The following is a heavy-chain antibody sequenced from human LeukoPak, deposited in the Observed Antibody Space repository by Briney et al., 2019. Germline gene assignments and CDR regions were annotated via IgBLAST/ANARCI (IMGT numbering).Heavy chain of an antibody. J-gene: IGHJ6*02. D-gene: IGHD2-2*01. CDR1: GGSFSGYY. V-gene: IGHV4-59*12. CDR3: ARLKQAVVPAIGPTMDV. CDR2: IYYSGST. Sequence: SETLSLTCAVYGGSFSGYYWSWIRQPPGKGLEWIGYIYYSGSTNYNPSLKSRVTISVDTSKNQFSLKLSSVTAADTAVYYCARLKQAVVPAIGPTMDVWGQGTTVTVSS.